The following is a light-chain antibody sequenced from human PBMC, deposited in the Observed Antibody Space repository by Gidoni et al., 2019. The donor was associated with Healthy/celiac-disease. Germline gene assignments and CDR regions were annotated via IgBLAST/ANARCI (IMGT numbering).Light chain of an antibody. V-gene: IGKV1-5*03. J-gene: IGKJ1*01. CDR3: QQYNSYWT. Sequence: DIQMTQSPSTLSASVGDRVTITCRASQSSSSWLAWYQQKPGKAPKLLIYKASSLESGVPSRFSGSGSGTEFTLTISRLQPDDFATYYCQQYNSYWTFXQXTKVEIK. CDR2: KAS. CDR1: QSSSSW.